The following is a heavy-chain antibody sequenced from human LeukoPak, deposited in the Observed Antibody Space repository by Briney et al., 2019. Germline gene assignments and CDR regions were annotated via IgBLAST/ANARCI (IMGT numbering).Heavy chain of an antibody. CDR1: GIIFSSYA. CDR3: AKDPNGDYVGAFDM. Sequence: GGSLRLSCAASGIIFSSYAMTWLRQAPGKGLEWVSSVSGNGERTQYADSGTGRFTISRDNSKNTLYLQMNSLRAEDTAVYYCAKDPNGDYVGAFDMWGQGTLVTVPT. V-gene: IGHV3-23*01. CDR2: VSGNGERT. J-gene: IGHJ3*02. D-gene: IGHD4-17*01.